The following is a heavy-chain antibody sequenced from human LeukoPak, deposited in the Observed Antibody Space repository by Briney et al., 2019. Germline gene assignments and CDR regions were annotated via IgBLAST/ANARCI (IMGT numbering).Heavy chain of an antibody. CDR3: ARAHFYDSSGFFRFPDR. Sequence: PGGSLRLSCAASGFTFSSYWMHWVRHAPGKGLVWVSHINSDGSSTNYADSVKGRFTISRDNAKNTLYLQMNSLRAEDTAVYYCARAHFYDSSGFFRFPDRWGQGTLVTVSS. D-gene: IGHD3-22*01. V-gene: IGHV3-74*01. J-gene: IGHJ5*02. CDR2: INSDGSST. CDR1: GFTFSSYW.